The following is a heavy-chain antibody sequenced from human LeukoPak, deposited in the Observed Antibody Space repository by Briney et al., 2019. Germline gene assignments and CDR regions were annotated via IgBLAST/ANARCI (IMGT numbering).Heavy chain of an antibody. D-gene: IGHD3-16*01. CDR1: GFTFSSYG. Sequence: GGSLRLSCAASGFTFSSYGMSWVRQAPGKELEWVSAISGSGGSTYYADSVKGRFTISRDNSKNTLYLQMNSLRAEDTAVYYCARNIDYDYVWGCWGQGTLVTVSS. CDR3: ARNIDYDYVWGC. J-gene: IGHJ4*02. CDR2: ISGSGGST. V-gene: IGHV3-23*01.